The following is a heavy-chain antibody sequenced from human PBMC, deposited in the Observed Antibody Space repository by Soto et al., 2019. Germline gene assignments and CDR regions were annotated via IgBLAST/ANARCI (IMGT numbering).Heavy chain of an antibody. D-gene: IGHD3-3*01. CDR2: ISGSDGKT. CDR1: GFSFSSYA. J-gene: IGHJ4*02. Sequence: GGSLRLSXAASGFSFSSYAMSWVRQAPGKGLEWVSTISGSDGKTFYADSVKGRFSISRDTSKNTLYLQMNSLRADDTAVYYCARWSYLDYWGQGTRVTVSS. CDR3: ARWSYLDY. V-gene: IGHV3-23*01.